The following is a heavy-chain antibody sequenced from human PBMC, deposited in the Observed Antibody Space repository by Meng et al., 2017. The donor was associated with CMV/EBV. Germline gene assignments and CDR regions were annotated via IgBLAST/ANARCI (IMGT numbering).Heavy chain of an antibody. CDR2: ISGSGGST. J-gene: IGHJ4*02. V-gene: IGHV3-23*01. CDR3: ANSDRSSHNPDFDY. Sequence: SCKASGGTFSSYAMSWVRQAPGKGLEWVSAISGSGGSTYYADSVKGRFTISRDNSKNTLYLQMNSLRAEDTAVYYCANSDRSSHNPDFDYWGQGTLVTVSS. CDR1: GGTFSSYA. D-gene: IGHD3-22*01.